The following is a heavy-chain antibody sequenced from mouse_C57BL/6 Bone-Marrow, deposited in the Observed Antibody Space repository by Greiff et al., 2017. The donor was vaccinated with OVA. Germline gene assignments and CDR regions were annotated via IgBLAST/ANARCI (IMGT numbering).Heavy chain of an antibody. CDR1: GFTFSDYG. CDR2: ISSGSSTI. Sequence: VQLQQSGGGLVKPGGSLKLSCAASGFTFSDYGMHWVRQAPEKGLEWVAYISSGSSTIYYADTVKDRFTISRDNAKNTLFLQMTSLRSEDTAMYYCARGRRIDYWGQGTTLTVSS. CDR3: ARGRRIDY. J-gene: IGHJ2*01. V-gene: IGHV5-17*01.